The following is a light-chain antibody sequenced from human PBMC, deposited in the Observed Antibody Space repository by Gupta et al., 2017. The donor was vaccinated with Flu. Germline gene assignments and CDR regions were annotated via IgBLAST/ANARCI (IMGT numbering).Light chain of an antibody. CDR3: QQYNSSPYT. CDR2: KAA. V-gene: IGKV1-5*03. CDR1: QSISSW. J-gene: IGKJ2*01. Sequence: DIQMTQSPSTLSASVGDRVTITCRASQSISSWLAWYQQKPGKAPKLLIYKAATLESGVPSRFSGSGSGTEFTLTISSLQPDDVATYYCQQYNSSPYTFGQGTKLDIK.